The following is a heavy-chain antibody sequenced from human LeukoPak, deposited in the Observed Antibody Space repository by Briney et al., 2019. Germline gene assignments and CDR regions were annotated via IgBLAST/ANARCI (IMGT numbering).Heavy chain of an antibody. Sequence: ASVKLSCKASGYTFSSYGFSWVRQTPGQGLEWVGWMNPNSGGTNYAQKFQGRVTMTGDTSITTAYMELSRLRFDDTAVYYCARADSGGSAFEYWGQGTLVTVSS. CDR2: MNPNSGGT. J-gene: IGHJ4*02. CDR3: ARADSGGSAFEY. D-gene: IGHD3-22*01. CDR1: GYTFSSYG. V-gene: IGHV1-2*02.